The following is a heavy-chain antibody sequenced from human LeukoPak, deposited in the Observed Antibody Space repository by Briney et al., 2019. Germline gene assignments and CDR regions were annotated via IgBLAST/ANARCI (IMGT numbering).Heavy chain of an antibody. D-gene: IGHD5-12*01. V-gene: IGHV4-34*01. CDR2: INQGGTT. CDR1: GGPIRSYY. J-gene: IGHJ4*02. CDR3: ARGRLFSGYRGNVGHEDFDY. Sequence: PSETLSLTCSVSGGPIRSYYWTWIRQPPGKGLEWIGEINQGGTTNYNPSLRSRVTILIDTSRNQFSLRLSSVTAADTAVYYCARGRLFSGYRGNVGHEDFDYWGQGSLVTVSS.